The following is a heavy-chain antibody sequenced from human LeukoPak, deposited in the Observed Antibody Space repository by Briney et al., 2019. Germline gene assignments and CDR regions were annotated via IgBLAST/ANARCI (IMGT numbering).Heavy chain of an antibody. Sequence: PGGSLRLSCAASGFTFSSYSMNWVRQAPGKGLEWVSSISSSSSYIYYADSVKGRFTISRDNAKNSLYLQMNSLRAEDTAVYYCAKAMYRGYSGYDLRAYYYMDVWGKGTTVTVSS. D-gene: IGHD5-12*01. J-gene: IGHJ6*03. CDR3: AKAMYRGYSGYDLRAYYYMDV. CDR1: GFTFSSYS. V-gene: IGHV3-21*01. CDR2: ISSSSSYI.